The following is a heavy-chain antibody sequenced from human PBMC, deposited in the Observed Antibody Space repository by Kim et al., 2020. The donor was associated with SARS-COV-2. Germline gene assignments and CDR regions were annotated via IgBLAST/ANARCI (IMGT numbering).Heavy chain of an antibody. J-gene: IGHJ6*02. CDR3: ATRGGRRTKYCGMDV. D-gene: IGHD2-8*01. Sequence: AQKFQGRVTLTEDTSTNAAYMELRSLKAEDAAIYYCATRGGRRTKYCGMDVWGQGTTVTVSS. V-gene: IGHV1-24*01.